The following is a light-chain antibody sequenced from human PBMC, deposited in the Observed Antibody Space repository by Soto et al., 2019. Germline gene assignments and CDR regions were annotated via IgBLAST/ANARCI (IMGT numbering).Light chain of an antibody. CDR3: CSYAGTYTWV. CDR1: SNDVGGFDY. J-gene: IGLJ3*02. CDR2: DVR. Sequence: QLVLTQPRSVSGSPGQSVTISCIGSSNDVGGFDYVSWYQQYPGKAPKLILYDVRKRPSGVPGRFSGSKSGNTASLTLSALQAQDEADYYCCSYAGTYTWVFGGGTKVTVL. V-gene: IGLV2-11*01.